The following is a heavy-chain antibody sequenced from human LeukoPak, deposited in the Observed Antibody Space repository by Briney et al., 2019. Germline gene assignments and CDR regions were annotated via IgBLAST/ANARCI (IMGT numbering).Heavy chain of an antibody. D-gene: IGHD6-19*01. CDR3: ARRPGIAVAGTRRFDY. V-gene: IGHV4-59*04. CDR1: GGSISSYY. J-gene: IGHJ4*02. CDR2: IYYSGST. Sequence: SETLSLTCTVSGGSISSYYWSWIRQPPGKGLEWIGYIYYSGSTYYNPSLKSRVTMSVDTSKNQFSLNLSSVTAADTAVYYCARRPGIAVAGTRRFDYWGQGTLVTVSS.